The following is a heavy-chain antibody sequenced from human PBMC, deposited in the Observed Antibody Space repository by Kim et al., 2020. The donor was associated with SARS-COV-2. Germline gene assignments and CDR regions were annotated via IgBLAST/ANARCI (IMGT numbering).Heavy chain of an antibody. V-gene: IGHV4-34*01. CDR3: ARVRQLGRFDP. CDR2: INHRGST. D-gene: IGHD1-1*01. CDR1: GGSFSGYN. Sequence: SETLSLTCAVYGGSFSGYNWIWIRQPPGKGLEWIGEINHRGSTNYNPSPESRATISANTSKNQFSLKLTSVTAADTAAYYCARVRQLGRFDPWGQGTLLT. J-gene: IGHJ5*02.